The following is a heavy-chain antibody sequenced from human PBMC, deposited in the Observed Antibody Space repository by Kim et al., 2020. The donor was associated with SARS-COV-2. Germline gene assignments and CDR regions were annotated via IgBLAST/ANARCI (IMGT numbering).Heavy chain of an antibody. CDR1: GGSISSYY. J-gene: IGHJ5*02. Sequence: SETLSLTCTVSGGSISSYYWSWIRQPPGKGLEWIGYIYYSGSTNYNPSLKSRVTISVDTSKNQFSLKLSSVTAADTAVYYCARDERDSSGWANWFDPWGQGPWSPSPQ. CDR2: IYYSGST. D-gene: IGHD6-19*01. CDR3: ARDERDSSGWANWFDP. V-gene: IGHV4-59*13.